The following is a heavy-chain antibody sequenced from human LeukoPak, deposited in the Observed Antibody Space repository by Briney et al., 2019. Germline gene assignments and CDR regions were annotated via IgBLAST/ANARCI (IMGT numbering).Heavy chain of an antibody. V-gene: IGHV4-4*07. CDR3: ARDQGSYYGVDV. Sequence: SETLSLTCTVSGGSISTHYWSWIRQPAGKGLEWIGRMFTSGNTKYNPPLESRVTMSVDTSNDQFSLKVSSVRVADTAVYFCARDQGSYYGVDVWGQGTTVTVSS. CDR2: MFTSGNT. CDR1: GGSISTHY. J-gene: IGHJ6*02.